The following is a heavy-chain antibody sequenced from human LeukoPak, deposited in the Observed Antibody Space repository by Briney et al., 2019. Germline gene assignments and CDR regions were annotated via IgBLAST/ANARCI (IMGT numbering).Heavy chain of an antibody. CDR3: AKDQVVGDYYDSSGSNFDY. CDR1: GFRFSNYG. CDR2: ISHDGSNK. D-gene: IGHD3-22*01. V-gene: IGHV3-30*18. J-gene: IGHJ4*02. Sequence: PGGSLRLSCAASGFRFSNYGMHWVRQAPGKRLEWVAVISHDGSNKYYADSVKGRFTISRDNSKNTLYLQMNSLRAEDTAVYYCAKDQVVGDYYDSSGSNFDYWGQGTLVTVSS.